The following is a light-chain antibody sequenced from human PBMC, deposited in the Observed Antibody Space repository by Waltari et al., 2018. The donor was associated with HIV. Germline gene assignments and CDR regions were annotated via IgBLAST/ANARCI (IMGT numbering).Light chain of an antibody. CDR3: SSYTSSSTYV. CDR2: DCS. CDR1: SSDVGRTKY. Sequence: QSALTQPASVSGSPGQSITISCTGTSSDVGRTKYVSWHHQYPGEAPKLILHDCSDRPSWISILFSGAKSGNMASLTISGLQTEDEADYYCSSYTSSSTYVFVTGTRVTVL. J-gene: IGLJ1*01. V-gene: IGLV2-14*03.